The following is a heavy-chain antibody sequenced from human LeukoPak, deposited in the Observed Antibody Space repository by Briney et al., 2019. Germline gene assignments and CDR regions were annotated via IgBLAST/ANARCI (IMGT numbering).Heavy chain of an antibody. Sequence: SETLSLTCAVYGESMIGHYWTWIRQPPGKRLEWIGEIHHSGGTNSNPSLKNRVTMSIDMSKNQFSLRLNSVTAADTAVYYCARATASGSGRAYDHWAQGNLVPVSS. CDR3: ARATASGSGRAYDH. J-gene: IGHJ4*02. CDR2: IHHSGGT. CDR1: GESMIGHY. D-gene: IGHD3-10*01. V-gene: IGHV4-34*01.